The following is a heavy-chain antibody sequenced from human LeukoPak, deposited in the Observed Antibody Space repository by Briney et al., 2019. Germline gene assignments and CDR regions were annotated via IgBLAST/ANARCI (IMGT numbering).Heavy chain of an antibody. CDR3: AKDMYIAAAGSCDY. Sequence: GGSLRLSCAASGFTFDDYAMHWVRQAPGKGLEGVSGISWNSGSIGYADSVKGRFTISRDNAKNSLYLQMNSLRAEDTALYYCAKDMYIAAAGSCDYWGQGTLVTVSS. V-gene: IGHV3-9*01. J-gene: IGHJ4*02. CDR2: ISWNSGSI. CDR1: GFTFDDYA. D-gene: IGHD6-13*01.